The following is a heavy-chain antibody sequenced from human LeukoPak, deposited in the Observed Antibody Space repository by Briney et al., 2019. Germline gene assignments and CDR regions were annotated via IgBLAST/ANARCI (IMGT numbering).Heavy chain of an antibody. V-gene: IGHV3-23*01. D-gene: IGHD6-19*01. CDR3: ARGGSSGWYYFDY. J-gene: IGHJ4*02. Sequence: PGGSLRLSCAASGFTFSSNSMNWVRQAPGRGLEWVSVITNNGATTYYADSVKGRFTISRDNSKNMLYLQMNSLRAEDTAVYYCARGGSSGWYYFDYWGQGTLVTVSS. CDR2: ITNNGATT. CDR1: GFTFSSNS.